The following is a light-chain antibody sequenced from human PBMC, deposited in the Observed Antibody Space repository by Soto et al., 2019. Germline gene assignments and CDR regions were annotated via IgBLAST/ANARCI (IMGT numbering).Light chain of an antibody. Sequence: DIQMTQSPSTLSGSVGDRVTITCRASQTIGSWLAWYQQKPGKAPKLLIYKASTLKSGVPSRFSGSGSGTEFTLTIGSLQPDDFANYYCQHYNSYSEAFGQGTKLDIK. V-gene: IGKV1-5*03. J-gene: IGKJ1*01. CDR1: QTIGSW. CDR2: KAS. CDR3: QHYNSYSEA.